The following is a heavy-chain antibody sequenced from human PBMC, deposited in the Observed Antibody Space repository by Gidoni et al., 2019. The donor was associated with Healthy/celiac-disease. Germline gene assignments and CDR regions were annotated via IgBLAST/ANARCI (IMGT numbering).Heavy chain of an antibody. V-gene: IGHV3-7*03. CDR1: GFTFSSYC. D-gene: IGHD6-6*01. CDR3: ARDALELPQRRQQLVGDYYYYYYMDV. CDR2: IKQDGSEK. Sequence: EVQLVESGRGLVQPGGSLRLSCAASGFTFSSYCLRWVRQAPGQGREWVANIKQDGSEKYYVDSGKGRFTISRDNAKNSLYLQMNSLRAEDTAVYYCARDALELPQRRQQLVGDYYYYYYMDVWGKGTTVTVSS. J-gene: IGHJ6*03.